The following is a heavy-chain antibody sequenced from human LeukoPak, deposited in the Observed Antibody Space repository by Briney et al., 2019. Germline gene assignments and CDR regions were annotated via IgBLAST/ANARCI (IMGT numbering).Heavy chain of an antibody. CDR2: ISGGGGST. CDR1: GFTFSSYA. CDR3: ARPRGPRGYSYGYFDY. J-gene: IGHJ4*02. Sequence: PGGSLRLSCAASGFTFSSYAMSWVRQAPGKGLEWVSAISGGGGSTYYADSVKGRFTISRDNSKNTLYLQMNSLRAEDTAVYYCARPRGPRGYSYGYFDYWGQGTLVTVSS. D-gene: IGHD5-18*01. V-gene: IGHV3-23*01.